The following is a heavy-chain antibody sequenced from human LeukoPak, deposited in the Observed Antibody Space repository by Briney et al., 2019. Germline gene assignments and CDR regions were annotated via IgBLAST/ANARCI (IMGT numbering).Heavy chain of an antibody. D-gene: IGHD3-10*01. V-gene: IGHV3-48*03. Sequence: GGSLRLSCAASGFTFSSYEMNWVRQAPGRGLEWISYISSSGSNIYYADSVKGRFTISRDNAKNSLYLQMNSLRAEDTAVYYCARPGVATLSHWGQGTLVTVSS. J-gene: IGHJ4*02. CDR3: ARPGVATLSH. CDR2: ISSSGSNI. CDR1: GFTFSSYE.